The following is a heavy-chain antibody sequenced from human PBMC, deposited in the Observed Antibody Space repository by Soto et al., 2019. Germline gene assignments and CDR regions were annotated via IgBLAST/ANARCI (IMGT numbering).Heavy chain of an antibody. Sequence: PSETLSLTCAVYGGSFSGYFWSWIRQSPGKGLEWMGEVNHIGSTNSNPSLKSRVAVSVDTSKNQISLKLRSVTAADTAVYYCARGISLIVEVQRDAPDKYYFDSWGQGTLVTVSS. CDR2: VNHIGST. J-gene: IGHJ4*02. V-gene: IGHV4-34*01. CDR1: GGSFSGYF. D-gene: IGHD2-15*01. CDR3: ARGISLIVEVQRDAPDKYYFDS.